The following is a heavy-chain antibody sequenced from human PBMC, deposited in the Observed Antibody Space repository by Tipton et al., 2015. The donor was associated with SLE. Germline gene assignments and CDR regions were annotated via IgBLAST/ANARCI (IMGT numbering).Heavy chain of an antibody. V-gene: IGHV3-43D*04. D-gene: IGHD5-18*01. CDR2: ISWDGGST. CDR1: GFNLDDYA. Sequence: GSLRLSCEASGFNLDDYAMHWVRQAPGKGLEWVALISWDGGSTHYTDSVKGRFTISRDISKKSLYLQRNSLRGEDSALYYCGKGNNYGHLPSGVDVWGQGTTVTVSS. CDR3: GKGNNYGHLPSGVDV. J-gene: IGHJ6*02.